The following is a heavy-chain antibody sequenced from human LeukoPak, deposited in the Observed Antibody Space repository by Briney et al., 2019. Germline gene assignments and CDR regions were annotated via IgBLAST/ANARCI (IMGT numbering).Heavy chain of an antibody. CDR2: IGGSGGST. CDR3: ARGPTVTTPFDY. CDR1: GFTFSSYK. J-gene: IGHJ4*02. V-gene: IGHV3-23*01. Sequence: GGALRLSCAASGFTFSSYKMTWVHQAPGKVVGWVSVIGGSGGSTYYADSVKGRFTVSRDNSKNALYLQMNSLRVEDTAVYYCARGPTVTTPFDYWGQGTLVTVSS. D-gene: IGHD4-17*01.